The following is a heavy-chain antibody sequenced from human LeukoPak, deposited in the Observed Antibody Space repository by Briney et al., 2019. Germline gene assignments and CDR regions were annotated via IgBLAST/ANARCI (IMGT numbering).Heavy chain of an antibody. CDR2: IRYDGSDT. CDR1: GFTFSSFG. CDR3: AREVMTNDY. D-gene: IGHD3-16*01. Sequence: GGSLRLSCAASGFTFSSFGMHWVRQPPGKGLEWVAFIRYDGSDTYYADSVKGRFTISRDNAKNSLYLQMNSLRAEDTAVYYCAREVMTNDYWGQGTLVTVSS. J-gene: IGHJ4*02. V-gene: IGHV3-30*02.